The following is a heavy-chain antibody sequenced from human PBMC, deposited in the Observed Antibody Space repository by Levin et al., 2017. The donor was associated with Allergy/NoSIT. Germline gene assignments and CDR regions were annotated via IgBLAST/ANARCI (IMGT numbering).Heavy chain of an antibody. Sequence: SETLSLNCSVSGGSISSSKYYWGWIRQPPGKGLEWIGSISYSGSTFYNPSLKSRLTISVHTSNNQFPLRLTSITAADTAVYHCTLGRQLANFDHWGQGNLVTVSS. J-gene: IGHJ4*02. CDR3: TLGRQLANFDH. CDR1: GGSISSSKYY. D-gene: IGHD6-13*01. CDR2: ISYSGST. V-gene: IGHV4-39*01.